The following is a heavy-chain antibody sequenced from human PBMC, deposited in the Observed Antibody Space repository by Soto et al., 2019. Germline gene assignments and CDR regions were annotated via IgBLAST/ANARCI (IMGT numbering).Heavy chain of an antibody. V-gene: IGHV4-30-4*01. CDR1: GGSISSGDYY. Sequence: TSETLSLTCTVSGGSISSGDYYWSWIRQPPGKGLEWIGYIYYSGSTYYNPSLKSRVTISVDTSKNQFSLKLSSVTAADTAVYYCARESPYSSSSVSDYWGQGTLVTVSS. J-gene: IGHJ4*02. CDR2: IYYSGST. CDR3: ARESPYSSSSVSDY. D-gene: IGHD6-6*01.